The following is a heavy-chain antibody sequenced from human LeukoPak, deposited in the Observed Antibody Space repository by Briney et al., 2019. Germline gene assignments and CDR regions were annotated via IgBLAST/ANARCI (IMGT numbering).Heavy chain of an antibody. CDR2: ISYDGSNK. J-gene: IGHJ5*02. CDR1: GFTFSSYA. Sequence: GGSLRLSCAASGFTFSSYAMHWVRQAPGKGLEWVAVISYDGSNKYYADSVKGRFTISRDNSKNTLYLQMNSLRAEDTAVYYCAKGGVLRYFDWLYDWFDPWGQGTLVTVSS. CDR3: AKGGVLRYFDWLYDWFDP. D-gene: IGHD3-9*01. V-gene: IGHV3-30*04.